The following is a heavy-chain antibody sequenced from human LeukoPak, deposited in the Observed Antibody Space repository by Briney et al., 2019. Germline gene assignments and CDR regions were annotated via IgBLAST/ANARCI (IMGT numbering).Heavy chain of an antibody. CDR3: ARDFPDHDYGDPFVDY. V-gene: IGHV3-21*01. CDR2: IRSSSSYI. CDR1: GFTFSSYS. D-gene: IGHD4-17*01. J-gene: IGHJ4*02. Sequence: GGSLRLSCAASGFTFSSYSMKWVRQAPGKGLEWVSSIRSSSSYIYYADSVKGRFTLSRDHAKNSLYLQMNSLRAEYTAVYYCARDFPDHDYGDPFVDYWGQGTLVTVSS.